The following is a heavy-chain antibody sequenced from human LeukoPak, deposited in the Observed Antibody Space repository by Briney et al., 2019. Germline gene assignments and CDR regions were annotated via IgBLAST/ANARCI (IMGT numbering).Heavy chain of an antibody. CDR3: ARQNYCSGGNCSPRYYFDY. CDR2: IYPGDSDT. D-gene: IGHD2-15*01. Sequence: GESLKISCKGSGYSFTSYWIGWVRQMPGKGLEWMGIIYPGDSDTRYSPSFQGQVTISADKSISTAYLQWSSLKASDTAMYYCARQNYCSGGNCSPRYYFDYWGQGTLVTVSS. CDR1: GYSFTSYW. J-gene: IGHJ4*02. V-gene: IGHV5-51*01.